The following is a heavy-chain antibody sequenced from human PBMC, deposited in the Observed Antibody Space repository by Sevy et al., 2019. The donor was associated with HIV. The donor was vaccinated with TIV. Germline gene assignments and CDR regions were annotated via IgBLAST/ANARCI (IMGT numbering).Heavy chain of an antibody. J-gene: IGHJ6*02. D-gene: IGHD6-19*01. CDR2: ISGSGGST. CDR3: AKASHSSGSWYYYYGMDV. Sequence: GGSLRLSCAASGFTFSSYAMSWVRQAPGKGLEWVSAISGSGGSTYYADSVKGRFTISRDNSKNTLYLQMNSLRAEDTAVYYCAKASHSSGSWYYYYGMDVWGQGTTVTVSS. CDR1: GFTFSSYA. V-gene: IGHV3-23*01.